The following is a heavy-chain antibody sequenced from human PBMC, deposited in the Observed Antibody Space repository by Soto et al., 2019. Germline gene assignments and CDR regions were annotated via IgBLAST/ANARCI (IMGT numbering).Heavy chain of an antibody. D-gene: IGHD3-16*01. CDR1: GYTFSSYY. J-gene: IGHJ5*02. CDR3: ATDLMITFGGVSP. V-gene: IGHV1-46*01. CDR2: INPSGGST. Sequence: ASVKVSCKASGYTFSSYYMHWLRQAHGQGLERMGIINPSGGSTSYAQKFQGRVTMTEDTSTDTAYMELSSLRSEDTVLYYCATDLMITFGGVSPWGQGTLVTVSS.